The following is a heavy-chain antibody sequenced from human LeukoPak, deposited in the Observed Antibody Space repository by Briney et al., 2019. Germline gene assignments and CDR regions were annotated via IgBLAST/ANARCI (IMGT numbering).Heavy chain of an antibody. J-gene: IGHJ5*02. CDR1: GGSFSGYY. V-gene: IGHV4-34*01. Sequence: SETLSLTCAVYGGSFSGYYWSWLRQPPGKGLEWIGEINHSGSTNYNPSLKSRVTISVDTSKNQFSLKLSSVTAADTAVYYCARSPISGVVINYNWFDPWGQGTLVTVSS. D-gene: IGHD3-3*01. CDR2: INHSGST. CDR3: ARSPISGVVINYNWFDP.